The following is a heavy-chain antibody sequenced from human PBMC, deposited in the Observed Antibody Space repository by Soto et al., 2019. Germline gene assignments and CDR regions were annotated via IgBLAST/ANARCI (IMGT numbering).Heavy chain of an antibody. Sequence: PSETLSLTCTVSGGSVSSGSYYWSWIRQPPGKGLEWIGYIYYSGSTNYNPSLKSRVTISVDTSKNQFSLKLSSVTAADTAVYYCAREALSSGYFYYFDYWGQGTLVTVSS. V-gene: IGHV4-61*01. CDR3: AREALSSGYFYYFDY. CDR2: IYYSGST. J-gene: IGHJ4*02. D-gene: IGHD3-22*01. CDR1: GGSVSSGSYY.